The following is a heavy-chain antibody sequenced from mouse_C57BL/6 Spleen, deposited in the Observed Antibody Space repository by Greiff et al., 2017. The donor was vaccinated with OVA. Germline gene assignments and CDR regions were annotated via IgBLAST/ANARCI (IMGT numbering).Heavy chain of an antibody. V-gene: IGHV1-50*01. D-gene: IGHD1-1*01. CDR2: IDPSDSYT. CDR3: ARGGNYYGSSLEYSFDY. Sequence: VQLQQPGAELVKPGASVKLSCKASGYTFTSYWMQWVKQRPGQGLEWIGEIDPSDSYTNYNQKFKGKATLTVDTSSSTAYMQLSSLTSEDSAVYYCARGGNYYGSSLEYSFDYWGQGTTLTVSS. CDR1: GYTFTSYW. J-gene: IGHJ2*01.